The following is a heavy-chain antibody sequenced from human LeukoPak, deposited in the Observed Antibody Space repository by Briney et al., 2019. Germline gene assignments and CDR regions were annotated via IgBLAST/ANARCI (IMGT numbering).Heavy chain of an antibody. J-gene: IGHJ6*02. CDR3: ARAKGGSGSYYNGYYYGMDV. Sequence: TSETLSLTCTVSGGSISSGGYYWSWIRQHPGKGLEWIGYIYYSGSTYYNPSLKSRVTISVDTSKNQFSLKLSSVTAADTAVYYCARAKGGSGSYYNGYYYGMDVWGQGTTVTVSS. V-gene: IGHV4-31*03. CDR2: IYYSGST. CDR1: GGSISSGGYY. D-gene: IGHD3-10*01.